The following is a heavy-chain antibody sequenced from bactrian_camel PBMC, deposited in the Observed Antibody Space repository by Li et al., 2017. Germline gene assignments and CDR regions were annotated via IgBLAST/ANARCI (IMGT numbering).Heavy chain of an antibody. J-gene: IGHJ4*01. V-gene: IGHV3S40*01. D-gene: IGHD2*01. CDR2: IINRGGTT. CDR1: SFTFSSYD. Sequence: DVQLVESGGGLVQPGGSLRLSCAASSFTFSSYDMAWVRQAPGKGLEWVSIINRGGTTYYADSMKGRFTISRDNATNTVYLQMDSLKPEDTAVYYCVSLVGRPLVHQGTQVTVS.